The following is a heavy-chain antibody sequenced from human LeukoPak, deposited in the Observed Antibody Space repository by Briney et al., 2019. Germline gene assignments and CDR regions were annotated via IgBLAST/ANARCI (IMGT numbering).Heavy chain of an antibody. CDR3: ARRNYGSGSNFDY. CDR1: GGSFSGYY. CDR2: INHSGST. V-gene: IGHV4-34*01. J-gene: IGHJ4*02. D-gene: IGHD3-10*01. Sequence: SSETLSLTCAVYGGSFSGYYWSWTRQPPGKGLEWIGEINHSGSTNYNPSLKSRVTISVDTSKNQFSLKLSSVTAADTAVYYCARRNYGSGSNFDYWGQGTLVTVSS.